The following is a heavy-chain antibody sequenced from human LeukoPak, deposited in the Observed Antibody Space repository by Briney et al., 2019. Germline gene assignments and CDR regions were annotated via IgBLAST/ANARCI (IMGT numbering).Heavy chain of an antibody. J-gene: IGHJ4*02. CDR3: AKDEGYGDDYFDY. CDR2: ISYDGSNK. CDR1: GFTFSSYG. V-gene: IGHV3-30*18. Sequence: QPGGSLRLSCAASGFTFSSYGMHWVRQAPGKGLEWVAVISYDGSNKYYADSVKGRFTISRDNSKNTLYLQMNSLRAEDTAVYYCAKDEGYGDDYFDYWGQGTLVTVSS. D-gene: IGHD4-17*01.